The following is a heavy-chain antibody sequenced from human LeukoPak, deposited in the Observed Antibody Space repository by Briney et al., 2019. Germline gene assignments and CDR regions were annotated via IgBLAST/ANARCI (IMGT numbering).Heavy chain of an antibody. CDR2: ISSDGNSN. D-gene: IGHD6-13*01. Sequence: GGSLRLSCAASGFIFSSYAMQWVRQAPGRGLEWVAVISSDGNSNFYSNSVRGRFTISRDNSRNTVYLQMNTLKGEDTAVYYCAKAGGAGGTFDYWGQGTLVTVSS. CDR1: GFIFSSYA. J-gene: IGHJ4*02. V-gene: IGHV3-30*18. CDR3: AKAGGAGGTFDY.